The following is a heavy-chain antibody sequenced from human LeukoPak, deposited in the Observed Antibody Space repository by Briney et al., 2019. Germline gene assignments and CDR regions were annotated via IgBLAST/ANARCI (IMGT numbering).Heavy chain of an antibody. J-gene: IGHJ4*02. D-gene: IGHD2-2*01. CDR3: AKDQGGYCSSTSCSPAYFDY. CDR1: GFTFSSYG. Sequence: PGGSLRLSCAASGFTFSSYGMHWVRQAPGKGLEWVAVISYDGSNKYYADSVKGRFTVSRDNSKNTLYLQMNSLRAEDTAVYYCAKDQGGYCSSTSCSPAYFDYWGQGTLVTVSS. CDR2: ISYDGSNK. V-gene: IGHV3-30*18.